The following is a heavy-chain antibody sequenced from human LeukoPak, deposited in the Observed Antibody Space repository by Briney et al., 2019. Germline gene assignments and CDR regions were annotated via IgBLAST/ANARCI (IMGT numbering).Heavy chain of an antibody. CDR2: TRNKANSYTT. Sequence: PGGSLRLSCAASGFTFSSYGMHWVRQAPGKGLEWVGRTRNKANSYTTEYAASVKGRFTISRDDSKNSPYLQMNSLKTEDTAVYYCARTTVTTHFEYYFDYWGQGTLVTVSS. V-gene: IGHV3-72*01. D-gene: IGHD4-17*01. CDR1: GFTFSSYG. CDR3: ARTTVTTHFEYYFDY. J-gene: IGHJ4*02.